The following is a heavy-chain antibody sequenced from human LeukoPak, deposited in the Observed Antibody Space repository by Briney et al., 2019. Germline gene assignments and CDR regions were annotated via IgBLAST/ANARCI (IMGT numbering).Heavy chain of an antibody. V-gene: IGHV4-39*01. CDR1: GGSISSSSYY. J-gene: IGHJ4*02. D-gene: IGHD2/OR15-2a*01. CDR3: ARNKDFDH. Sequence: SETLSLTCTVSGGSISSSSYYWGWIRQPPGKGLEWIGSIYYSGSTYYNPSLKSRVTISVDTSKNQFSLKLSSVTAADTAVYYCARNKDFDHWGQGAPVTVSS. CDR2: IYYSGST.